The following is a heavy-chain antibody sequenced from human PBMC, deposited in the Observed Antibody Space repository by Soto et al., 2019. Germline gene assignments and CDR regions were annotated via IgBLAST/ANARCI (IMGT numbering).Heavy chain of an antibody. V-gene: IGHV3-53*01. Sequence: GGSLRLSCVTSGLTVSSNYMSWFRRAPGKGLEWVSIIYSDGRTNDANSVKGRFTISRDDYKNTLYLQMNSLRAEDTAVYYCARVYHSGSYFADHWGQGTQVTVSS. J-gene: IGHJ5*02. D-gene: IGHD3-10*01. CDR1: GLTVSSNY. CDR2: IYSDGRT. CDR3: ARVYHSGSYFADH.